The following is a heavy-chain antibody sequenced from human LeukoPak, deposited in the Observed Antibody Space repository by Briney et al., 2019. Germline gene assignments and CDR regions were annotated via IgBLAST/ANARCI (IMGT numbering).Heavy chain of an antibody. CDR2: IIPIFGTA. J-gene: IGHJ4*02. CDR3: ARSVTSGYDFDY. CDR1: GGTFSSYA. D-gene: IGHD5-12*01. V-gene: IGHV1-69*01. Sequence: ASVTVSCEASGGTFSSYAISWVRQAPGQGLEWMGGIIPIFGTANYAQKFQGRVTITADESASTAYMELSSLRSEDTAVYYCARSVTSGYDFDYWGQGTLVTVSS.